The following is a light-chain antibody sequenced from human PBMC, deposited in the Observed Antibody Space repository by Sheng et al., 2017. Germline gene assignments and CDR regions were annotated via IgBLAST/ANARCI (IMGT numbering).Light chain of an antibody. CDR2: KAS. V-gene: IGKV1-5*03. J-gene: IGKJ1*01. CDR3: QQYNSYSGT. Sequence: DIQMTQSPSILSASIGDRVTITCRASHSISGWLAWYQQKPGKAPKLLIYKASTLESGVPSRFSGSASGXEFTLTISSLQPDDSATYYCQQYNSYSGTFGQGTKVEIK. CDR1: HSISGW.